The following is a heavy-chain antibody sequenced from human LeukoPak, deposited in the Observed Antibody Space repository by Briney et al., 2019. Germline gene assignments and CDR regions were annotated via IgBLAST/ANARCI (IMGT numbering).Heavy chain of an antibody. V-gene: IGHV3-15*01. CDR1: GFTFSNAW. J-gene: IGHJ3*02. Sequence: KPGGSLRLSCAASGFTFSNAWMSWVRQAPGKGLEWVGRIKSKTDGGTTDYAVPVKGRFTISRDDSKNTLYLQMNRLEAEDTAVYYCITDPGEWEPIWGQGTMVTVSS. CDR3: ITDPGEWEPI. D-gene: IGHD1-26*01. CDR2: IKSKTDGGTT.